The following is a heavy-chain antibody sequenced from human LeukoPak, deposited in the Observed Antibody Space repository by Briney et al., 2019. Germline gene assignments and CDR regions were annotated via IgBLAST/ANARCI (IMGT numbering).Heavy chain of an antibody. V-gene: IGHV4-59*11. J-gene: IGHJ3*02. CDR3: ARVGYYDSTDAFDI. D-gene: IGHD3-22*01. CDR2: IYYSGST. Sequence: PSETLSLTYTVSGGSISSHYWSCIRQPPGKGLEWIGYIYYSGSTNYNPSLKSRVTISVDTSKNQFSLKLSSVSAADTAVYYCARVGYYDSTDAFDIWGDGTMVTVSS. CDR1: GGSISSHY.